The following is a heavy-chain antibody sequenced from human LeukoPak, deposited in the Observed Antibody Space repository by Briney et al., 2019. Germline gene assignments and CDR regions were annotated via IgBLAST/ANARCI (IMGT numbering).Heavy chain of an antibody. J-gene: IGHJ5*02. D-gene: IGHD2-21*02. CDR1: GGSPSSGSSC. CDR2: IYYSGST. V-gene: IGHV4-61*10. CDR3: ARAYCGGDCSFQGWFDP. Sequence: SETLSLTSTVSGGSPSSGSSCWSWIRQPAGRGLGWLVFIYYSGSTNYNPSLKNRVTISVDTSKNQFSLKLSSVTAADTAVYYCARAYCGGDCSFQGWFDPWGQGTLVTVSS.